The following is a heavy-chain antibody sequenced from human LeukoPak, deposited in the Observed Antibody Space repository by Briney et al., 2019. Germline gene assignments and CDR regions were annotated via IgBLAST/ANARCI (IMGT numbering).Heavy chain of an antibody. CDR2: MNPNSGNT. Sequence: ASVKVSCKASGYTFTSYDINWVRQATGQGLEWMGWMNPNSGNTGYAQKFQGRVTMTRNTSISTVYMELSSLRSEDTAVYYCARVGDSFDAFDIWGQGTMVTVSS. D-gene: IGHD2-15*01. CDR3: ARVGDSFDAFDI. CDR1: GYTFTSYD. V-gene: IGHV1-8*01. J-gene: IGHJ3*02.